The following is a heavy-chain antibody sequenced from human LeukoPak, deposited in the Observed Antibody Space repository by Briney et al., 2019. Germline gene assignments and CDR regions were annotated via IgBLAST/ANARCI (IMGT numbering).Heavy chain of an antibody. D-gene: IGHD6-13*01. CDR3: ARPKDAAGPPGWFDP. Sequence: GESLKISCQGSGYSFTSYWIGWVRQLPGKALEWMGIIYPGDSDTRYSPSFQGQVTISADKSISTAYLQWSSLKASDTAMYYCARPKDAAGPPGWFDPWGQGTLVTVSS. CDR2: IYPGDSDT. CDR1: GYSFTSYW. J-gene: IGHJ5*02. V-gene: IGHV5-51*01.